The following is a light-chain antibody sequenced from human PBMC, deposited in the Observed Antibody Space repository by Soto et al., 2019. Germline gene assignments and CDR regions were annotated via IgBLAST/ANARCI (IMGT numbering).Light chain of an antibody. J-gene: IGKJ1*01. CDR2: GSS. Sequence: EIVLTQSPGTLSLSPGERATLSCRASQSVSSGYLAWYQQEPGQAPRLLIHGSSTRATGTPDRFSGSGFGTDFTLTVSRLEPEDFAVYYCQQYGTSPQTFGQGTKVDIK. V-gene: IGKV3-20*01. CDR3: QQYGTSPQT. CDR1: QSVSSGY.